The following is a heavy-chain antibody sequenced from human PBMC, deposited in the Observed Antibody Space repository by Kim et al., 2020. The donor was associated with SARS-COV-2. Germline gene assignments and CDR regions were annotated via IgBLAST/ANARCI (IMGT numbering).Heavy chain of an antibody. Sequence: GGSLRLSCAASGFTFSDYYMSWIRQAPGKGLEWVSYISSSGSTIYYADSVKGRFTISRDNAKNSLYLQMNSLRAEDTAVYYCARALVYAIPYGMDVWGQGTTVTVSS. V-gene: IGHV3-11*01. CDR2: ISSSGSTI. CDR1: GFTFSDYY. J-gene: IGHJ6*02. D-gene: IGHD2-8*01. CDR3: ARALVYAIPYGMDV.